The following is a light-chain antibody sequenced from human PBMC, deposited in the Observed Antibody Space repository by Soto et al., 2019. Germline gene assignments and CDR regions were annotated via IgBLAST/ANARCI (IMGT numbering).Light chain of an antibody. J-gene: IGLJ1*01. CDR1: SSDVGSYDY. V-gene: IGLV2-14*01. CDR2: EVT. CDR3: SSYTSTGTPV. Sequence: QSALIQPPSVSGSPGQSVTISCTGTSSDVGSYDYVSWYQQHPDKAPKLLIYEVTNRPSGVSNRFSGSKSGNTASLTISGLQAEDEADYYCSSYTSTGTPVFGTGTKVTVL.